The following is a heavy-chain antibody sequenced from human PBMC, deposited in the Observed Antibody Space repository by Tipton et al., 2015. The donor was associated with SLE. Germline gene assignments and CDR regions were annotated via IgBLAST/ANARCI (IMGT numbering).Heavy chain of an antibody. J-gene: IGHJ6*02. D-gene: IGHD4-11*01. Sequence: SLRLSCAASGFTFSSYEMNWVRQAPGKGLEWVSYISSSGSTIYYADSVKGRFTISRDNAKNSLYLQMNSLRAEDTAVYYCARVEGRSNFHYYGMDVWGQGTKVTVSS. CDR2: ISSSGSTI. CDR3: ARVEGRSNFHYYGMDV. V-gene: IGHV3-48*03. CDR1: GFTFSSYE.